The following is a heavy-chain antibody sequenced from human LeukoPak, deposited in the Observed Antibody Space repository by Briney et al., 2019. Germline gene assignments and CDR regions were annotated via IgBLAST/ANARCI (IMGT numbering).Heavy chain of an antibody. J-gene: IGHJ3*02. D-gene: IGHD2-21*01. CDR1: GFTFSSYA. CDR3: AKLGGGDCYFHFDI. Sequence: GGSLTLSCVASGFTFSSYAMSWVRQAPGKGLEWVSAISGSGGSTYYADSVKGRFTISRDNSKNTLYLRMNSLRAEDTAVYYCAKLGGGDCYFHFDIWGQGTMVTVSS. V-gene: IGHV3-23*01. CDR2: ISGSGGST.